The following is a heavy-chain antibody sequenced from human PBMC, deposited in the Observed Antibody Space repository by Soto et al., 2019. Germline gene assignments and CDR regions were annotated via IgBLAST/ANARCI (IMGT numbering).Heavy chain of an antibody. D-gene: IGHD1-26*01. CDR3: TRDQGGSYDSWVDP. CDR2: ISSGSAFI. V-gene: IGHV3-21*01. J-gene: IGHJ5*02. CDR1: TFSMYS. Sequence: EVQVVESGGGLVKPGWSLRLSCNFTFSMYSMNWVRQATGKGLEWVASISSGSAFIKYADSVKGRFSISRDNAKNSVSLQMNSRSAEDTAMYYCTRDQGGSYDSWVDPWGRGTLVTVSS.